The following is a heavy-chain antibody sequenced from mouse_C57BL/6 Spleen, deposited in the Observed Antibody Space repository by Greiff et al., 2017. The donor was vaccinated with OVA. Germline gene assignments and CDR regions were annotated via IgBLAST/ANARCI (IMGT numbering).Heavy chain of an antibody. V-gene: IGHV1-81*01. D-gene: IGHD1-1*01. CDR3: AKIDDYYDYGLFAY. Sequence: QVQLQESGAELARPGASVKLSCKASGYTFTSYGMRWVKQRPGQGLEWIGEIYPRSGYTSYNEKFKGKATLTVDKSSSTAYIELRSLTSEDSAFYCGAKIDDYYDYGLFAYWGQGTLVTVSA. J-gene: IGHJ3*01. CDR1: GYTFTSYG. CDR2: IYPRSGYT.